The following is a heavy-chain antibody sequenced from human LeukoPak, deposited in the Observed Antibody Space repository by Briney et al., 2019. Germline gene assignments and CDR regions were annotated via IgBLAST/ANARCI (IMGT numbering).Heavy chain of an antibody. J-gene: IGHJ4*02. CDR1: GGSISSGSYY. V-gene: IGHV4-61*02. CDR2: IYTSGST. CDR3: ARDPGQLGYCSSNSCSHFDY. Sequence: SQTLSLTCTVSGGSISSGSYYWSWIRQPAGKGLEWIGRIYTSGSTNYNPSLKGRVTISVDTSKNQFSLKLSSVTAADTAVYYCARDPGQLGYCSSNSCSHFDYWGQGTLVTVSS. D-gene: IGHD2-2*01.